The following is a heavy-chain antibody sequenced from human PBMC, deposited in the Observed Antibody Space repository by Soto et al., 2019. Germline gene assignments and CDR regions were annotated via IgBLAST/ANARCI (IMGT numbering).Heavy chain of an antibody. D-gene: IGHD5-12*01. CDR2: IDPSDSYT. CDR3: AAQVATKFYYYCGMDV. Sequence: PXESLKVYWECSGYSFTSYWISWVLEMPGKGVEGRGRIDPSDSYTNYSPSFQGHVTISADKSISTAYLQWSSLKASDTAMYYCAAQVATKFYYYCGMDVWGQGTTVTVSS. J-gene: IGHJ6*02. CDR1: GYSFTSYW. V-gene: IGHV5-10-1*01.